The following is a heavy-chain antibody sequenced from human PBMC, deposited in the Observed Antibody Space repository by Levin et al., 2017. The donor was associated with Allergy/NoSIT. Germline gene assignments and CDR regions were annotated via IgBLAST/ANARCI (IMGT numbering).Heavy chain of an antibody. D-gene: IGHD6-19*01. CDR2: ICPDDSDT. V-gene: IGHV5-51*01. CDR1: GYSFTKYW. Sequence: GESLKISCQGSGYSFTKYWIGWVRQMPGKGLEWMGIICPDDSDTRYAPSFEGQVTISADKSINTAYLQWSSLKATDTAIYYCARQAQVAGPGIDYWGQGTLVTVSS. CDR3: ARQAQVAGPGIDY. J-gene: IGHJ4*02.